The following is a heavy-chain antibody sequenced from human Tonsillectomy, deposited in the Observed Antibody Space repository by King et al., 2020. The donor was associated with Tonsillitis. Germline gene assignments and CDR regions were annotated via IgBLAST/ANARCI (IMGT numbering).Heavy chain of an antibody. V-gene: IGHV5-10-1*03. CDR3: ARGATPREAHFDY. Sequence: VQLVESGAEVKKPGESLRISCKGSGYSFTSYWISWVRQMPGKGLEWMGRIDPSDSYTNYSPSFQGHVTISADKSISTAYLQWSSLTASDTAMYYCARGATPREAHFDYWGQGTLVTVSS. J-gene: IGHJ4*02. CDR1: GYSFTSYW. D-gene: IGHD5-12*01. CDR2: IDPSDSYT.